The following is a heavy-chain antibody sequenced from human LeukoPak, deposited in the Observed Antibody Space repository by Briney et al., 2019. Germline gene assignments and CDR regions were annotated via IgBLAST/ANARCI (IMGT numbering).Heavy chain of an antibody. V-gene: IGHV4-34*01. CDR1: GGSLSGYY. CDR2: INHSGST. D-gene: IGHD5-12*01. CDR3: ASLGPRYSGYDWGDY. J-gene: IGHJ4*02. Sequence: SSETLSLTCAVYGGSLSGYYWSWIRQPPGKGLEWIGEINHSGSTNYDPSLESRVTISVDTSKNQFSLKLSSVTAADTAVYFCASLGPRYSGYDWGDYWGQGTLVTVSS.